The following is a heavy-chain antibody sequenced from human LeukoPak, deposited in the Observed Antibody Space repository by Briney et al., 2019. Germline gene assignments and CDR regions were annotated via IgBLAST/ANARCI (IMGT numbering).Heavy chain of an antibody. V-gene: IGHV1-69*05. CDR2: IIPILGLT. CDR3: ARGAGLELHGV. J-gene: IGHJ1*01. D-gene: IGHD1-7*01. Sequence: GSSVKVSCKASGGAFSNYAISWVRQAPGQGLEWMGGIIPILGLTHHAQKFQGRVSFTTDGSTNTAYLELRGLTSADTAVYYCARGAGLELHGVWGQGTLITVSS. CDR1: GGAFSNYA.